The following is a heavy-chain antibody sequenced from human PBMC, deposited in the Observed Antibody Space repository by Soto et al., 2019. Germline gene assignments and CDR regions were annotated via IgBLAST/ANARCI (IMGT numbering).Heavy chain of an antibody. J-gene: IGHJ4*02. CDR3: AKGFGYCSSASCSDNNDD. Sequence: EVQLLESGGGLVQPGGSLRLSCAASGFTFSSYAMSWVRQAPGKGLEWVSAISGSGGSTYYADSVKGRFTISSDNSRNTRDLQMNSRRAEDTAVYYCAKGFGYCSSASCSDNNDDWGQGAQVTVGS. CDR1: GFTFSSYA. V-gene: IGHV3-23*01. D-gene: IGHD2-2*01. CDR2: ISGSGGST.